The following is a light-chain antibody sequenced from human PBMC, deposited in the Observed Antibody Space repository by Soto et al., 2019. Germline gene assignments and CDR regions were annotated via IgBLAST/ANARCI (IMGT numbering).Light chain of an antibody. J-gene: IGLJ3*02. CDR1: SSNIGNNY. Sequence: QSVLTQPPSASAAPGQKVTISCSGSSSNIGNNYVSWYQQLPGTSPKLLIHHSDTRPSGTPDRFSGSKSATSATLDITGLQTGDEADYYCGTWDNSLNGWVFGGGTKLTVL. V-gene: IGLV1-51*01. CDR3: GTWDNSLNGWV. CDR2: HSD.